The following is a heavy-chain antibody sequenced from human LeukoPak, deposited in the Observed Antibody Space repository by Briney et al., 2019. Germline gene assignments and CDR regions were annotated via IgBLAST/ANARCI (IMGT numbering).Heavy chain of an antibody. D-gene: IGHD4-11*01. Sequence: GGSLRLSCAASGVTFSHYGFHWVRQAPGKGLEWVAVIWSDGTNQFYADSVKGRFTISRDYSQKTVYLEMHSLRTEDTAMYYCAKDAQRGFDYSNSLEYWGPGTLVTVSS. CDR2: IWSDGTNQ. CDR3: AKDAQRGFDYSNSLEY. V-gene: IGHV3-33*06. J-gene: IGHJ4*02. CDR1: GVTFSHYG.